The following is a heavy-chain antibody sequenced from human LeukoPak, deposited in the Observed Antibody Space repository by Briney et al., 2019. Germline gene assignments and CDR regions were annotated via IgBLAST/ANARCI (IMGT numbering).Heavy chain of an antibody. V-gene: IGHV3-74*01. J-gene: IGHJ4*02. Sequence: GGSLRLSCAASGFTFSSYWMHWVRQVPGKGLVWVSRINTGGSSTTYADSVKGRFTISRDNARNTLYLQMNSLRAEDTAVYYCARGGNYVWGSYDYWGQGTLVTVSS. CDR2: INTGGSST. D-gene: IGHD3-16*01. CDR1: GFTFSSYW. CDR3: ARGGNYVWGSYDY.